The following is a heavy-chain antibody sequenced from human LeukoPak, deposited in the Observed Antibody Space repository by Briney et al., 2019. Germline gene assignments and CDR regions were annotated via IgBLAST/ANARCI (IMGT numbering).Heavy chain of an antibody. CDR3: ARGGYCTTTSCYRTPRLNWFDP. CDR1: GGSLSGYY. V-gene: IGHV4-34*01. CDR2: INDSGST. J-gene: IGHJ5*02. Sequence: SETLSLTCAVYGGSLSGYYWTWIRQPPGKGLEWIGEINDSGSTNSNPSLKSRVTISVDTSKNQFSLKLSSVTAADTAVYHCARGGYCTTTSCYRTPRLNWFDPWGQGTLVTVSS. D-gene: IGHD2-2*03.